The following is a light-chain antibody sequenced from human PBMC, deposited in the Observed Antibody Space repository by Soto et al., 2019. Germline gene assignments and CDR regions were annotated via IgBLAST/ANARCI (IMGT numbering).Light chain of an antibody. CDR2: EGS. Sequence: ALTQPASVSGSPGQSITISCSGTSRDIGSYNLVSWYQQHPGQAPKLMIYEGSKRPSGVSARFSGSKSGNTASLTISGLQAEDEADYYCCSYATISTYLFGTGTKVTVL. CDR1: SRDIGSYNL. V-gene: IGLV2-23*01. CDR3: CSYATISTYL. J-gene: IGLJ1*01.